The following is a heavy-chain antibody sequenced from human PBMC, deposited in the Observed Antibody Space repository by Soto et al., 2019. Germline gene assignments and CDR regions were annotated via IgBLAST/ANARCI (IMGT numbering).Heavy chain of an antibody. Sequence: EVQLLESGGGLVQPGGSLRLSCAASGFIFSTYAMSWVRQAPGKGLEWVSGISGSGGLTYYADSVKGRFTISRDNSKNTVYLQMNSLRAGDTALYYCAKSLGQGYHLPRSGDYWGQGTLVTVSS. J-gene: IGHJ4*02. V-gene: IGHV3-23*01. CDR2: ISGSGGLT. CDR3: AKSLGQGYHLPRSGDY. D-gene: IGHD6-19*01. CDR1: GFIFSTYA.